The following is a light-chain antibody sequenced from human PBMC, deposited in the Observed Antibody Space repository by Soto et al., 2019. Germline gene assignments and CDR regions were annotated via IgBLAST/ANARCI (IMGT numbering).Light chain of an antibody. V-gene: IGKV3-20*01. Sequence: EIVLTQSPGTLSLSPWERATLSCRASQSVSSSYLAWYQQKPGQAHRLLIYGASSRATGIPDRFSGSGSGTDFTLTISRLEPEDFAVYYCQQYGSSPFGQGTRLEIK. CDR1: QSVSSSY. J-gene: IGKJ5*01. CDR3: QQYGSSP. CDR2: GAS.